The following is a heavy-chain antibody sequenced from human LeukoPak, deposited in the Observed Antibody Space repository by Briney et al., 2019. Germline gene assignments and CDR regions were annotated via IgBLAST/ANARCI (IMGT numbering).Heavy chain of an antibody. J-gene: IGHJ4*02. Sequence: PSQTLSLACTVSGGSISSGDYDWGWIRQPPGKGLEWIGYIYYSGSTYYYPSVRSRVTISVDTSKSQFSLELSSVTAADTAVYYCARGGGRITIFGVVITSGFDYWGQGTLVTVSS. D-gene: IGHD3-3*01. CDR2: IYYSGST. CDR1: GGSISSGDYD. V-gene: IGHV4-30-4*08. CDR3: ARGGGRITIFGVVITSGFDY.